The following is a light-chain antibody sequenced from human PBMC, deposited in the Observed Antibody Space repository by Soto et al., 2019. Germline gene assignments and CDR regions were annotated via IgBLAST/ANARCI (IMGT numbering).Light chain of an antibody. Sequence: QSALTQPPSVSGAPGQRVTISCPGSSSNIGAGYDVHWYQQLPGTAPKLLIYGNSNRPSGVPDRFSGPKSGTSASLAITGLQAEDEADYYCQSYDSSLSGYVFRTGTKVTVL. CDR2: GNS. J-gene: IGLJ1*01. CDR3: QSYDSSLSGYV. CDR1: SSNIGAGYD. V-gene: IGLV1-40*01.